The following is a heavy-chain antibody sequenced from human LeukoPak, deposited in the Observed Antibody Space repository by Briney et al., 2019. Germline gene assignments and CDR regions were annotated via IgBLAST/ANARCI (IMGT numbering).Heavy chain of an antibody. CDR2: IKQDGSEK. V-gene: IGHV3-7*01. CDR3: ARDYEAGCTSTTCYNRFDY. CDR1: GFTFSSYG. Sequence: GGSLRLSCAASGFTFSSYGMHWVRQAPGKGLEWVANIKQDGSEKYYVDSVKGRFTISRDNAKNSLYLQMNSLRAEDTAVYYCARDYEAGCTSTTCYNRFDYWGQGTLVTVSS. J-gene: IGHJ4*02. D-gene: IGHD2-2*02.